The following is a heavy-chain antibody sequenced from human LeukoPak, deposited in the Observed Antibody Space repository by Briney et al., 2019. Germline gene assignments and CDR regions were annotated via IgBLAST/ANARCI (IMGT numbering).Heavy chain of an antibody. J-gene: IGHJ4*02. CDR3: TRLGYCSSTSCIGGH. Sequence: GGSLRLSCAASGFTFSGSAMHWVRQASGKGLEWVGRIRSKANSYATAYAASVKGRFTISRDDSKNTAYLQMNSLKTEDTAVYYCTRLGYCSSTSCIGGHWGQGTLVTVSS. V-gene: IGHV3-73*01. D-gene: IGHD2-2*01. CDR1: GFTFSGSA. CDR2: IRSKANSYAT.